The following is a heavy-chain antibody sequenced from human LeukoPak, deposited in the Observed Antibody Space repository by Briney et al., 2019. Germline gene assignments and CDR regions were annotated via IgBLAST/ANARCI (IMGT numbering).Heavy chain of an antibody. CDR1: GGSISSGSYY. J-gene: IGHJ3*02. CDR3: ARDRSYCSSTSCYNAFDI. D-gene: IGHD2-2*02. CDR2: VYASGST. V-gene: IGHV4-61*02. Sequence: PSETLSLTCTVSGGSISSGSYYWSWLRQPAGKGLEWIGRVYASGSTNYNPSLKSRVTISIDTTKNQFSLKLSSVTAADTAVYYCARDRSYCSSTSCYNAFDIWGQGTMVTVSS.